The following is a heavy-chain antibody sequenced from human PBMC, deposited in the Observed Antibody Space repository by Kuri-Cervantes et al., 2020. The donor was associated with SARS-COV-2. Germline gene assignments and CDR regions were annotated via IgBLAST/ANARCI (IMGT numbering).Heavy chain of an antibody. J-gene: IGHJ4*02. CDR3: AKVESQVEDDYVGDYWGYFDY. CDR1: GFTFSSYA. D-gene: IGHD4-17*01. Sequence: GALKISCAASGFTFSSYAMSWVRQAPGKGLEWVSAISGSGGSTYYADSVKGRFTISRDNSKNTLYLQMNSLRAEDTAVYYCAKVESQVEDDYVGDYWGYFDYWGQGTLVTVSS. CDR2: ISGSGGST. V-gene: IGHV3-23*01.